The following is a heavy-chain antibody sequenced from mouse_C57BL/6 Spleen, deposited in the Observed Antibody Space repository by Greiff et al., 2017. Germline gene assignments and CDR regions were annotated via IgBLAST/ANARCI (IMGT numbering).Heavy chain of an antibody. V-gene: IGHV1-69*01. CDR2: IDPSDSYT. CDR1: GYTFTSYW. D-gene: IGHD2-3*01. Sequence: QVQLQQPGAELVMPGASVKLSCKASGYTFTSYWMHWVKQRPGQGLEWIGEIDPSDSYTNYNQKFKGKATLTVDKSSSTAYMQLSSLTSEDSAVYYCAKGVGYDGYYDFDYWGQGTTLTVSS. CDR3: AKGVGYDGYYDFDY. J-gene: IGHJ2*01.